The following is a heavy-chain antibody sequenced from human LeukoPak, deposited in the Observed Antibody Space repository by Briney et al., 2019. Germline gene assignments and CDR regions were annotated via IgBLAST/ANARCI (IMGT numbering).Heavy chain of an antibody. Sequence: PGGSPRLSCAASGFTFSIYAMNWVRQAPGKGLEWVSVISGRGEHTYYADSVKGRFTISRDNSNNTLYLQMNSLRAEDAAVYYCARDLXGDWYFDLWGRGTLVTVSS. CDR1: GFTFSIYA. CDR2: ISGRGEHT. J-gene: IGHJ2*01. D-gene: IGHD7-27*01. CDR3: ARDLXGDWYFDL. V-gene: IGHV3-23*01.